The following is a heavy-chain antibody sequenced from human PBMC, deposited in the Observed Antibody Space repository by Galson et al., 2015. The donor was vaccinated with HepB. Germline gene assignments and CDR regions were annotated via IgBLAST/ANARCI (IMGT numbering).Heavy chain of an antibody. CDR2: ISWKSDFT. D-gene: IGHD3-10*01. CDR1: GFTFEDYA. CDR3: AQDLTYYYGSGSYFVGMDA. J-gene: IGHJ6*02. V-gene: IGHV3-9*01. Sequence: LRLSCAASGFTFEDYAMHWVRQVPGRGLEWVSGISWKSDFTGYADSVRGRFTISRDNAKYSLYLQMNSLRTEDTALYYCAQDLTYYYGSGSYFVGMDAWGQGTTVTVS.